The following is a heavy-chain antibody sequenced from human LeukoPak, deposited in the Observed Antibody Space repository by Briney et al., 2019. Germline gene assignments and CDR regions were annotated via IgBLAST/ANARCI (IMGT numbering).Heavy chain of an antibody. D-gene: IGHD3-3*01. J-gene: IGHJ4*02. Sequence: PGGSLRLSCAASGFTFSSYAMSWVRQAPGKGLEWVSAISGSGGSTYYADSVKGRFTISRDNSKNTLYLQMNSLRAEDTAVYYCAKASGSRYDFWSGYPKQALGGFDYWGQGTLVTVSS. CDR1: GFTFSSYA. CDR2: ISGSGGST. V-gene: IGHV3-23*01. CDR3: AKASGSRYDFWSGYPKQALGGFDY.